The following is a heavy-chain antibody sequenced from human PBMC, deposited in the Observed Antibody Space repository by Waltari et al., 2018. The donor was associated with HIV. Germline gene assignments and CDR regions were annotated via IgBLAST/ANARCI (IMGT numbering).Heavy chain of an antibody. D-gene: IGHD5-12*01. CDR3: AGLRTEATTISDF. J-gene: IGHJ4*02. V-gene: IGHV1-69*01. CDR2: IMPKVGKP. Sequence: QVQMVQSGAEVKKPGSSVKVSCKASGTISAFNWVRQAPGQGLEWMGGIMPKVGKPNYARKYRDRLSIIADESTSTAYLELRSLKYEDTAVYFCAGLRTEATTISDFWGRGTLVTVSS. CDR1: GTISA.